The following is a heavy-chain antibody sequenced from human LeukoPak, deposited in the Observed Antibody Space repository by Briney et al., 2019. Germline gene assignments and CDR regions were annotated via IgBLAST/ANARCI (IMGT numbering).Heavy chain of an antibody. D-gene: IGHD6-6*01. CDR2: IKQDGSQK. CDR1: GFTFNNYL. V-gene: IGHV3-7*01. J-gene: IGHJ6*03. CDR3: ARDQLVRGMDV. Sequence: GGSLRLSCAASGFTFNNYLMNWVRQAPGKGLEGVASIKQDGSQKYYVASVKGRFTISRDNAKNSLYLQMNSLRAEDTAVYYCARDQLVRGMDVWGKGTTVTVSS.